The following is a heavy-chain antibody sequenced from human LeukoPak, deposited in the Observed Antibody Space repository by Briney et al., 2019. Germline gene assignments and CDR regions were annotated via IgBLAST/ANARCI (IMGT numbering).Heavy chain of an antibody. D-gene: IGHD3-22*01. Sequence: SQTLSLSCAISGDSVFSNSAAWNWIRQSPSRGPEWLGRTYYRSKWYHAYAVSVKSRITINPDTSKNQFSLQLNSVTPEDTAVYYCAREGRSDYYPFHYWGQGTLVTVSS. CDR2: TYYRSKWYH. CDR1: GDSVFSNSAA. CDR3: AREGRSDYYPFHY. V-gene: IGHV6-1*01. J-gene: IGHJ4*02.